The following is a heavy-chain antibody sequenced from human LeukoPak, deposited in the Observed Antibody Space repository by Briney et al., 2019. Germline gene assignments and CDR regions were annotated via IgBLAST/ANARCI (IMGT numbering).Heavy chain of an antibody. Sequence: GGSLRLSCAASGFTFSSYAMSWVRQAPGKGLEWVSSISSSSSYIFYSDSVKGRFTISRDNARNSLYLQMNSLRADDTAIYYCAAAWSNFDYWGQGTLVTVSS. D-gene: IGHD2-8*02. CDR3: AAAWSNFDY. CDR2: ISSSSSYI. V-gene: IGHV3-21*01. CDR1: GFTFSSYA. J-gene: IGHJ4*02.